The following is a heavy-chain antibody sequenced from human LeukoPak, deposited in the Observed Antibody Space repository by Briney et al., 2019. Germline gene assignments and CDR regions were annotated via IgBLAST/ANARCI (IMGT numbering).Heavy chain of an antibody. CDR1: GGSISSSNW. CDR2: IYHSGST. CDR3: ARSRGELLGPSYSYYHYGIDV. V-gene: IGHV4-4*02. Sequence: SETLSLTCAVSGGSISSSNWWSWVRQPPGKGLEWIGEIYHSGSTNYNPSLKSRVTISVDKSKNQFSLKLSSVTAADTAVYYCARSRGELLGPSYSYYHYGIDVWGQGTTVTVSS. J-gene: IGHJ6*02. D-gene: IGHD1-26*01.